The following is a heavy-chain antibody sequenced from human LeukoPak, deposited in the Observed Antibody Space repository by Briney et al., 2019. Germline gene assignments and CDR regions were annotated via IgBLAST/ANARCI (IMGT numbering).Heavy chain of an antibody. CDR1: GAFLSRYH. J-gene: IGHJ5*02. D-gene: IGHD2/OR15-2a*01. V-gene: IGHV4-59*01. CDR3: ATGYYEPFAT. Sequence: SETLPLTCLFTGAFLSRYHLDWLRQTPCKELEWMGYSSDSGKTESNPSLNSRVSISLDTSKKHFSLRLRSVTAADSAVYYCATGYYEPFATWGPGILVTVSS. CDR2: SSDSGKT.